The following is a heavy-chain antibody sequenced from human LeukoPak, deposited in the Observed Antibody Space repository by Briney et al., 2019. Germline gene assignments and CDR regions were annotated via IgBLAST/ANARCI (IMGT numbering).Heavy chain of an antibody. CDR3: ARDRHYDFWSGYHPIDY. V-gene: IGHV3-30-3*01. J-gene: IGHJ4*02. D-gene: IGHD3-3*01. CDR2: ILYDGSNK. Sequence: GGSLRLSCVASGFTFSHYTMHWVRQAPGKGLEWVVLILYDGSNKYYADSVKGRFTISRDNSKNTLYLQMNSLRAEDTAMYYCARDRHYDFWSGYHPIDYWGQGTLVTVSS. CDR1: GFTFSHYT.